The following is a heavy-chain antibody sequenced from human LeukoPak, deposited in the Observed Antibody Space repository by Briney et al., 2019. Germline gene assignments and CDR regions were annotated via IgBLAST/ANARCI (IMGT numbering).Heavy chain of an antibody. CDR2: IYYSGST. CDR3: ARSDDSSGIGY. D-gene: IGHD3-22*01. CDR1: GGSISSSSYY. V-gene: IGHV4-39*07. J-gene: IGHJ4*02. Sequence: SETLSLTCTVSGGSISSSSYYWGWIRQPPGKGLEWIGSIYYSGSTYYNPSLKSRVTISVDTSKNQFSLKLSSVTAADTAVYYCARSDDSSGIGYWGQGTLVTVSS.